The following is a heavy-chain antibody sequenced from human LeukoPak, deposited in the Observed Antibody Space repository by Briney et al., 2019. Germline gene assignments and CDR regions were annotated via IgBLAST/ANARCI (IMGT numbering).Heavy chain of an antibody. CDR2: INHSGST. CDR3: ARGQGIDPRGIAASKGAGIDY. V-gene: IGHV4-34*01. D-gene: IGHD6-25*01. J-gene: IGHJ4*02. CDR1: GGSFSGYY. Sequence: SETLSLTCAVYGGSFSGYYWSWIRQPPGKGLEWIGEINHSGSTNYNPSLKSRVTISVDTSKNQFSLKLSSVTAADTAVYYCARGQGIDPRGIAASKGAGIDYWGQGTLVTVSS.